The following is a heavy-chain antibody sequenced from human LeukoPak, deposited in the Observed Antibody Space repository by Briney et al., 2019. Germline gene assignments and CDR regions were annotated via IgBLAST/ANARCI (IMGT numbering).Heavy chain of an antibody. V-gene: IGHV1-58*02. CDR2: IVVGSGNT. J-gene: IGHJ4*02. D-gene: IGHD3-22*01. Sequence: GTSVKVSCKASGFTFTSSAMQWVRQARGQRREWIGWIVVGSGNTNYAQEFQERVNISRDMSTSTAYMALSSLRSEDTAVYYCAALGLIHVSIGYQNYWGQGTLVTVSS. CDR3: AALGLIHVSIGYQNY. CDR1: GFTFTSSA.